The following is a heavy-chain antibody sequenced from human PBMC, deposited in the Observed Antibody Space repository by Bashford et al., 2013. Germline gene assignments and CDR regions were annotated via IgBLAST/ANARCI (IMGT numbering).Heavy chain of an antibody. J-gene: IGHJ3*02. Sequence: VRQAPGKGPEWLAVMSLHKDSGIYPDSLKGRFIISKDNSQNMLYLQMNSLRVEDTALYYCARERYSSGRAGVFDIWGQGTTVTVSS. CDR3: ARERYSSGRAGVFDI. V-gene: IGHV3-30*04. CDR2: MSLHKDSG. D-gene: IGHD2-15*01.